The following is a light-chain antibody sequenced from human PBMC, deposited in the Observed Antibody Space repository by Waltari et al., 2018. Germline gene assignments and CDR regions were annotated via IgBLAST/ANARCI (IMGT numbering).Light chain of an antibody. CDR1: SSDIGTYNY. J-gene: IGLJ3*02. CDR3: SSYTSTDTWV. CDR2: AVS. Sequence: QSALTQPASVSGSPGQSITISCTGTSSDIGTYNYVSWYQQHPGKAPKLMLYAVSNRPSGVSNRVSASKSGNTAALTISGLQAEDEADYDCSSYTSTDTWVFGGGTKLTVL. V-gene: IGLV2-14*03.